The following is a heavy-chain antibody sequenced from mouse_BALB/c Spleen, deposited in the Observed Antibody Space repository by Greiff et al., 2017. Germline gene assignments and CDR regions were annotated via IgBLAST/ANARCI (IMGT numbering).Heavy chain of an antibody. D-gene: IGHD1-3*01. CDR3: GNKGFDY. J-gene: IGHJ2*01. CDR2: ISYSGST. V-gene: IGHV3-2*02. Sequence: EVKLVESGPGLVKPSQSLSLTCTVTGYSITSDYAWYWIRQFPGNKLEWMGYISYSGSTSYNPSLKSRISITRDTSKNQFFLQLNSVTTEDTATYYCGNKGFDYWGQGTTLTVSS. CDR1: GYSITSDYA.